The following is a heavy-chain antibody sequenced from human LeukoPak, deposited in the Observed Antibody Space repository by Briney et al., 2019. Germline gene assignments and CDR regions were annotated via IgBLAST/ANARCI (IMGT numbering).Heavy chain of an antibody. CDR1: GFTFSTYS. CDR3: ARLESPDY. J-gene: IGHJ4*02. Sequence: GGSLRLSCAASGFTFSTYSMNWVRQAPGKGLEWVSSISSSSGYTYYADSVKGRFTISRDNAKNSLYLQMNSLRAEDTAVYYCARLESPDYWGQGTLVTVSS. V-gene: IGHV3-21*01. D-gene: IGHD1-1*01. CDR2: ISSSSGYT.